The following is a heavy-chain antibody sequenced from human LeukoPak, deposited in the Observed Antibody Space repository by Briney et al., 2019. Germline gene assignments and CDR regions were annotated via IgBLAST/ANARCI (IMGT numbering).Heavy chain of an antibody. V-gene: IGHV1-2*02. CDR2: INPDSGGT. Sequence: ASVTVSCKASGYTFIGHYMHWVRQAPGQGLEWMGWINPDSGGTNYAQRFQGRVTMSRDTSISTAYLELSRLRSDDTAVYYCAREYSSGWYSDYWGQGTPVTVSS. CDR3: AREYSSGWYSDY. D-gene: IGHD6-19*01. CDR1: GYTFIGHY. J-gene: IGHJ4*02.